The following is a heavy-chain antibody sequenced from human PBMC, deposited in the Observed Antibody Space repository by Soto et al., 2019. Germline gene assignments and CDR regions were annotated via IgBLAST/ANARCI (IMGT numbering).Heavy chain of an antibody. CDR2: IYYSGST. V-gene: IGHV4-31*03. D-gene: IGHD4-17*01. CDR3: AREDATVIRFDY. Sequence: SETLSLTCTVSGGSISSGGYYWSWIRQHPGKGLEWIGYIYYSGSTYYNPPLKSRVTISVDTSKNQFSLKLSSVTAADTAVYYCAREDATVIRFDYWGQGTLVTVSS. J-gene: IGHJ4*02. CDR1: GGSISSGGYY.